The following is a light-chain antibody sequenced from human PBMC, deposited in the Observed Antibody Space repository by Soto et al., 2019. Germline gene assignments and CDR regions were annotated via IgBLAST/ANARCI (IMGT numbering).Light chain of an antibody. J-gene: IGKJ4*01. CDR3: QQSYINILS. CDR1: QNLDTD. V-gene: IGKV1-39*01. CDR2: ASS. Sequence: DIQLTQSPSSLAASGGDRVTISCRASQNLDTDVNWYQLKPVKAPKLLIFASSTLQSGVPSRFSSSGSEADFSLKIRRLQPEDFATDDCQQSYINILSFGGGTMVEL.